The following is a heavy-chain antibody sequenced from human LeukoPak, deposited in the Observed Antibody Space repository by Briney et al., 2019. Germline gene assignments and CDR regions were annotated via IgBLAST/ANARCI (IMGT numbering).Heavy chain of an antibody. V-gene: IGHV4-59*01. Sequence: SETLSLTCTVSGGSISSYYWSWIRQPPGKGLEWIGYIYYSGSTNYNPSLESRVTISVDTSKNQFSLKLSSVTAADTAVYYCARVAGYSYGYLDYWGQGTLVTVSS. CDR3: ARVAGYSYGYLDY. J-gene: IGHJ4*02. CDR2: IYYSGST. CDR1: GGSISSYY. D-gene: IGHD5-18*01.